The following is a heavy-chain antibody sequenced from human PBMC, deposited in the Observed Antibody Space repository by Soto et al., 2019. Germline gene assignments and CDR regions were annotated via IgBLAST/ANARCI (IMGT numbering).Heavy chain of an antibody. CDR1: GGSFSGYY. V-gene: IGHV4-34*01. Sequence: SETLSLTCAVYGGSFSGYYWSWIRQPPGKGLEWIGEINHSGSTNYNPSLKSRVTISVDTSKNQFSLKLSSVTAADTAVYYCARGWGYSYGGTWFGYWGQGTLVTVSS. J-gene: IGHJ4*02. CDR2: INHSGST. CDR3: ARGWGYSYGGTWFGY. D-gene: IGHD5-18*01.